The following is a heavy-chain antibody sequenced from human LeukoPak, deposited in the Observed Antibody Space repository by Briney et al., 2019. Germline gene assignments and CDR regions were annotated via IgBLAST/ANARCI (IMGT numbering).Heavy chain of an antibody. D-gene: IGHD3-22*01. CDR1: GFTLSSYS. V-gene: IGHV3-48*01. J-gene: IGHJ4*02. Sequence: GVSLRLSCAASGFTLSSYSMNWVRQAPGKGLEWVSYISSSSSTIYYADSVKGRFTISRDNAKNSLYLQMNSLRAEDTAVYYCARGTYYYDSSGCSDYWGQGTLVTVSS. CDR3: ARGTYYYDSSGCSDY. CDR2: ISSSSSTI.